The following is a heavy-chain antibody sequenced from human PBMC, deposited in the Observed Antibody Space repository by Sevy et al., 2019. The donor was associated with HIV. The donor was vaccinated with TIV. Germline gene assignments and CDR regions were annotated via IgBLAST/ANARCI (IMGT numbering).Heavy chain of an antibody. D-gene: IGHD1-26*01. CDR2: ISYDGSNK. CDR3: AKYLALIVGATGFDY. CDR1: GFTFSSYG. J-gene: IGHJ4*02. V-gene: IGHV3-30*18. Sequence: GGSLRLSCAASGFTFSSYGMHWVRQAPGKGLEWVAVISYDGSNKYYADSVKGRFTISRDNSKNTLYLQMNSLRAEDTAVYYCAKYLALIVGATGFDYWGQGTLVTVSS.